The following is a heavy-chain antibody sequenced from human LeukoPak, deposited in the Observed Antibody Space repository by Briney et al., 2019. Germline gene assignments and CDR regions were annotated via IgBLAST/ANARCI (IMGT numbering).Heavy chain of an antibody. CDR3: ARGREAIFGVVRSYYFDY. CDR1: GGSISSYY. D-gene: IGHD3-3*01. J-gene: IGHJ4*02. Sequence: SETLSLTCTVSGGSISSYYWSWIRQPPGKGLEWIGYIYYSGSTNYNPSLKSRVTISVDTSKNQFSLKPSSVTAADTAVYYCARGREAIFGVVRSYYFDYWGQGTLVTVSS. CDR2: IYYSGST. V-gene: IGHV4-59*08.